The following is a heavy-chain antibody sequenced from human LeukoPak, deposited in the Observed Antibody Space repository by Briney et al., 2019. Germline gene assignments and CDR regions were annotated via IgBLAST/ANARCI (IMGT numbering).Heavy chain of an antibody. CDR3: ARRTPAAGYFDY. Sequence: GGSLRLSCAASGFSFSNYGMHWVRQAPGKGLEWVAFIRYDGSNKYYADSVKGRFTISRDNSKNTLYLQMNSLRAEDTAVYYCARRTPAAGYFDYWGQGTLVTVSS. CDR1: GFSFSNYG. V-gene: IGHV3-30*02. CDR2: IRYDGSNK. J-gene: IGHJ4*02.